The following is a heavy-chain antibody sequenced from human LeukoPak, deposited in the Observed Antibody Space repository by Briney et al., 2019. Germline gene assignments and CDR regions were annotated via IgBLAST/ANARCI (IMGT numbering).Heavy chain of an antibody. D-gene: IGHD6-13*01. J-gene: IGHJ4*02. Sequence: GGSLRLSCAASGFTFSSYSMNWVRQAPGKGLEWVSSISSSSSYIYYADSVKGRFTISRDNAKNSLYLQMNSLRAEDTAVYYCATSRGSWPDYFDYWGQGTLVTVSS. CDR2: ISSSSSYI. CDR3: ATSRGSWPDYFDY. CDR1: GFTFSSYS. V-gene: IGHV3-21*01.